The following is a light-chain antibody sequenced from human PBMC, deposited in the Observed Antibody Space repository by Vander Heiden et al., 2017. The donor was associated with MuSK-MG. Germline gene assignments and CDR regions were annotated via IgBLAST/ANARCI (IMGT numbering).Light chain of an antibody. Sequence: IVLTQSPGTLSLSPVERATLSCSASQSVSSSYLAWYQQKPGQAPRLLIYGASSRATGIPDRFSGSGSGTDFTLTISRLEPEDFAVYYCQQYGSSPWTFGQGTKVEIK. V-gene: IGKV3-20*01. J-gene: IGKJ1*01. CDR1: QSVSSSY. CDR2: GAS. CDR3: QQYGSSPWT.